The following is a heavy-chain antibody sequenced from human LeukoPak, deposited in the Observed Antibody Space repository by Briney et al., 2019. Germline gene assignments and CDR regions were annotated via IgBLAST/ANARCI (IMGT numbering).Heavy chain of an antibody. J-gene: IGHJ6*02. D-gene: IGHD3-3*01. CDR3: AKGSKGPYDFWSGYSRMDV. CDR1: GFTFSSYG. Sequence: GRSLRLSCAASGFTFSSYGMHWVRQAPGKGLEWVAVISYDGSNKYYADSVKGRFTISRDNSKNTLYLQMNSLRAEDTAVYYCAKGSKGPYDFWSGYSRMDVWGQGTTVTVSS. CDR2: ISYDGSNK. V-gene: IGHV3-30*18.